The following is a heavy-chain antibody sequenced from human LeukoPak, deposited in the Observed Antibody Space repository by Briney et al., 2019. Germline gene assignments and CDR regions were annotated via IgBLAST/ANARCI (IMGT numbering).Heavy chain of an antibody. CDR2: VTGSSGNT. Sequence: GGSLRLSCAASGFMFSSHAMNWVRQAPGKGLEWVSTVTGSSGNTYYAASVKGRFTISRDNSQNILYQQMNSLTAEAHAEYYCAKDQSGVDDFWCGADYWGQGTLVTVSS. J-gene: IGHJ4*02. D-gene: IGHD3-3*01. CDR3: AKDQSGVDDFWCGADY. V-gene: IGHV3-23*01. CDR1: GFMFSSHA.